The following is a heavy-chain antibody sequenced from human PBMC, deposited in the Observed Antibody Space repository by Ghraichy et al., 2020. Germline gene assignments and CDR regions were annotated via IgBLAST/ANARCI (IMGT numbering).Heavy chain of an antibody. Sequence: GGSLRLSCAASGFTFSSYAMNWVRQAPGRGLEWVSAISDSGGSTYYADSVKGRFTISRDNSKNTLYLQMNSLRAEDTAVYYCAKGGVRGVLTHFDYWGQGTLVTVSS. CDR2: ISDSGGST. CDR3: AKGGVRGVLTHFDY. D-gene: IGHD3-10*01. CDR1: GFTFSSYA. V-gene: IGHV3-23*01. J-gene: IGHJ4*02.